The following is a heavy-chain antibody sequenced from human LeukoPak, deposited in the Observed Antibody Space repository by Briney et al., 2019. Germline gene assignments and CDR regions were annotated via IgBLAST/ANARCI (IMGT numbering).Heavy chain of an antibody. CDR1: GGTFSSYA. V-gene: IGHV1-69*05. CDR3: ARDSNPYDSSGYYSSYNWFDP. CDR2: IIPIFGAA. D-gene: IGHD3-22*01. Sequence: ASVKVSCXASGGTFSSYAISWVRQAPGQGLEWMGGIIPIFGAANYAQKFQGRVTITTDESTSTAYMELSSLRSEDTAVYYCARDSNPYDSSGYYSSYNWFDPWGQGTLVTVSS. J-gene: IGHJ5*02.